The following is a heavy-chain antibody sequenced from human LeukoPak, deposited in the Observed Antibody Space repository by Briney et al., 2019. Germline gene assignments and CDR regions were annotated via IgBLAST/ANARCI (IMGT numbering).Heavy chain of an antibody. CDR3: ARDPGTMVRGVNRFDY. J-gene: IGHJ4*02. CDR2: INPSGGTT. V-gene: IGHV1-46*01. CDR1: GYTFTSYY. Sequence: APVKVSCKASGYTFTSYYMHWVRQAPGQGLEWMGIINPSGGTTSYAQKFQGRVTMTRDMSTSTVYMELSSLRSEDTAVYYCARDPGTMVRGVNRFDYWGQGTLVTVSS. D-gene: IGHD3-10*01.